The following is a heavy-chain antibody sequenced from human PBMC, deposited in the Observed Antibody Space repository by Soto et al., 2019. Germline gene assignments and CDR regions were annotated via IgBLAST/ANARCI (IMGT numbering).Heavy chain of an antibody. D-gene: IGHD3-16*01. Sequence: ASVKVSCKVSGYTLTEISMHWLRLAPGKGLEWMGGFDPEDGETIYAQKFQGRVTMTEDTSTDTAYMELSSLRSEDTAVYYCAALGGLNCFDPWGEGTLVTVSS. J-gene: IGHJ5*02. V-gene: IGHV1-24*01. CDR1: GYTLTEIS. CDR3: AALGGLNCFDP. CDR2: FDPEDGET.